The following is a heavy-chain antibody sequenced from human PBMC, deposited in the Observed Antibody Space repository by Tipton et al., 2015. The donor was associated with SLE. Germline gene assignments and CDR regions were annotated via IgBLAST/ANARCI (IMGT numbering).Heavy chain of an antibody. J-gene: IGHJ6*03. CDR3: ARSMVRGVTVAYYMDV. V-gene: IGHV1-46*01. CDR1: GYTFTSYY. CDR2: INPSGGRT. Sequence: QLVRSGAEVKKPGASVKVSCKASGYTFTSYYMNWVRQAPGQGLEWMGIINPSGGRTSYAQKFQGRVTMTRDTSTSTVYMELRSLRSEDTAVYYCARSMVRGVTVAYYMDVWGKGTTVTVSS. D-gene: IGHD3-10*01.